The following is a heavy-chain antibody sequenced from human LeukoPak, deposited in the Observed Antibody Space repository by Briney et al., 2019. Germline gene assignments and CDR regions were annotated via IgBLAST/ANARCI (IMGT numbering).Heavy chain of an antibody. CDR1: GGSFSGYY. CDR3: ARGGWFGELLSGNYFDY. CDR2: INHSGST. Sequence: SETLSLTCAVYGGSFSGYYWSWIRQPPGKGLEWIGEINHSGSTNYNPSLKSRVTISVDTSKNQFSLKLSSVTAADTAVYYCARGGWFGELLSGNYFDYWGQGTLVTVSS. V-gene: IGHV4-34*01. J-gene: IGHJ4*02. D-gene: IGHD3-10*01.